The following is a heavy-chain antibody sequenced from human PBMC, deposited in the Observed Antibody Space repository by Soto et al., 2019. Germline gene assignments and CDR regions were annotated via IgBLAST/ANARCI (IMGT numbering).Heavy chain of an antibody. Sequence: QVQLHESGPGLVKPSETLSLTCVVSDGSISTYDWWTWARQPPGKVLEWIGKMFHSGGADYSPSLMSRVPISADSSKNHFPLRFTAVTAADTAVYYCATGNVGSMLEYWGQGTQVAVSS. J-gene: IGHJ4*02. V-gene: IGHV4-4*02. CDR3: ATGNVGSMLEY. CDR1: DGSISTYDW. CDR2: MFHSGGA. D-gene: IGHD3-10*01.